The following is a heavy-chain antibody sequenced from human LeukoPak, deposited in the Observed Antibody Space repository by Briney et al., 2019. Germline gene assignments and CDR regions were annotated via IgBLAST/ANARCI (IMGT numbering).Heavy chain of an antibody. V-gene: IGHV1-69*05. D-gene: IGHD3-3*01. J-gene: IGHJ4*02. Sequence: SVKVSCKASGGTSSSYAISWVRQAPGQGLEWMGGIIPIFGTANYAQKFQGRVTITTDESTSTAYMELSSLRSEDTAVYYCARDRGFWSGYSRNYFDYWGQGTLVTVSS. CDR2: IIPIFGTA. CDR3: ARDRGFWSGYSRNYFDY. CDR1: GGTSSSYA.